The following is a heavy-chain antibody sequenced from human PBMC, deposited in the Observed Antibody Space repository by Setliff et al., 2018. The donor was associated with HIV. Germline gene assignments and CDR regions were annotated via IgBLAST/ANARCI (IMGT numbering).Heavy chain of an antibody. CDR2: ISSSGSTI. D-gene: IGHD6-13*01. V-gene: IGHV3-48*03. J-gene: IGHJ4*02. CDR3: ATWGIVAVAGLH. Sequence: GGSLRLSCAASGFTFSGFEMNWVRQAPGKGLEWVSYISSSGSTIYYAGSVKGRFTISRDNAKNSLYVQMNSLRAEDTAVYYCATWGIVAVAGLHWGQGTLVTVSS. CDR1: GFTFSGFE.